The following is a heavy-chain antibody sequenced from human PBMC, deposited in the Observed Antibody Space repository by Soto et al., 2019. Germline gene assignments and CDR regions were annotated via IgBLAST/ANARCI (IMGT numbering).Heavy chain of an antibody. V-gene: IGHV3-21*01. D-gene: IGHD3-9*01. CDR1: GFTFSSYS. CDR2: ISSSSSYI. J-gene: IGHJ4*02. CDR3: ARSVHDDIWTGSPLDY. Sequence: EVQLVESGGGLVKPGGSLRLSCAASGFTFSSYSMNWFRQAPGKGLEWVSSISSSSSYIYYADSVKGRFTISRDNAKNSLYLQMNSLRAEDTAVYYCARSVHDDIWTGSPLDYWGQGTLVTVSS.